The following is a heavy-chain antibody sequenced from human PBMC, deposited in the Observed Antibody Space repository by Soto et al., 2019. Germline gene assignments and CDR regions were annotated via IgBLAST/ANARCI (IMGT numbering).Heavy chain of an antibody. CDR3: ESDLSDILTGYDEFDY. J-gene: IGHJ4*02. CDR2: INAGNGHT. D-gene: IGHD3-9*01. Sequence: QVQLVQSGAEGKKPGASVKVSCKASGYTFTSYAMHWVRQAPGQRLEWMGWINAGNGHTKYSQKFQGRVTITRDTSASTAYRELSSLISEDTAVYYCESDLSDILTGYDEFDYWGQGTLVTVST. V-gene: IGHV1-3*01. CDR1: GYTFTSYA.